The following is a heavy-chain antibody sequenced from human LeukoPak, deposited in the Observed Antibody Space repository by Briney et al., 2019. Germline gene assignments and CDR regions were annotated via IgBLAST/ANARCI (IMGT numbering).Heavy chain of an antibody. CDR3: ARDAVAVAGPFDC. Sequence: GGSLRLSCAASGFTFSSYGMHWVRQAPGKGLEWVAVIWYDGSNKYYADSVKGRFTISRDNSKNTLYLQMNSLRAEDTAVYYCARDAVAVAGPFDCWGQGTLVTVSS. CDR2: IWYDGSNK. V-gene: IGHV3-33*01. D-gene: IGHD6-19*01. CDR1: GFTFSSYG. J-gene: IGHJ4*02.